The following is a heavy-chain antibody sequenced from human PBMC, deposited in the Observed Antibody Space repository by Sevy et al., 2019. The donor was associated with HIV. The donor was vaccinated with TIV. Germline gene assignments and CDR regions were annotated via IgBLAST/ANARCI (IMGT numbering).Heavy chain of an antibody. V-gene: IGHV3-21*01. CDR1: GFTFSSYS. D-gene: IGHD3-3*01. CDR3: ARDELNYDFWSARSEAPGMDV. J-gene: IGHJ6*02. Sequence: LGGSLRLSCAASGFTFSSYSMNWVRQAPGKGLEWVSSISSSSSYIYYADSVKGRFTISRDNAKNSLYLQMNSLRAEDTAVYYCARDELNYDFWSARSEAPGMDVWGQGTTVTVSS. CDR2: ISSSSSYI.